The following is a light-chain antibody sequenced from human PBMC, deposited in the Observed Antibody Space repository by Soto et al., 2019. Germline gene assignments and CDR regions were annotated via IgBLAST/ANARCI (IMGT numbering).Light chain of an antibody. V-gene: IGLV2-14*01. CDR1: SSDTGGSNV. Sequence: QPALPLPLCVSGSPGQSITVSCPGTSSDTGGSNVVSSYRHLPGRAPKVIIFEATNSPSGVADRFSGCRACSTASLTISRRQADDEGEYFCSSYNTDDTLVFGTGTKV. CDR2: EAT. J-gene: IGLJ1*01. CDR3: SSYNTDDTLV.